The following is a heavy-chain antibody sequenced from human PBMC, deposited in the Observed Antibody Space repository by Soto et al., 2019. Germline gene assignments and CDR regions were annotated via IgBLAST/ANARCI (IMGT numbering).Heavy chain of an antibody. CDR2: ITHSGST. V-gene: IGHV4-34*02. J-gene: IGHJ4*02. CDR1: GGSFSDYY. Sequence: QVQLQQWGAGLLKPSETLSLTCGVYGGSFSDYYWTWIRQPPGKGRVWVGEITHSGSTNYNPSLESRVSISIDTSQRHLSMKLTSVTAADTAVYYCARDWMKWSQETLVTVSS. CDR3: ARDWMK. D-gene: IGHD2-2*03.